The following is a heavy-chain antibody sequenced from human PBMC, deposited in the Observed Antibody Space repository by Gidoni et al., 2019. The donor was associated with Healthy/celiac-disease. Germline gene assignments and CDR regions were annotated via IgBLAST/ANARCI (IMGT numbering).Heavy chain of an antibody. D-gene: IGHD1-26*01. CDR1: GGSISSGNW. Sequence: QVQLQESGPGLVKPSGTLSLTCAVSGGSISSGNWWSWVRQPPGKGREWIGEIYHSGSTNYNPSLKSRVTISVDKSKNQFSLKLSSVTAADTAVYYCARDGINPQIGCTPDGFDPWGQGTLVTVSS. CDR2: IYHSGST. V-gene: IGHV4-4*02. J-gene: IGHJ5*02. CDR3: ARDGINPQIGCTPDGFDP.